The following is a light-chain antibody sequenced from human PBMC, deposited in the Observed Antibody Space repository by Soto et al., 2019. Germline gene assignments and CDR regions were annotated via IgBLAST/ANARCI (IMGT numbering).Light chain of an antibody. CDR2: EVN. CDR1: SSDVGSYNY. J-gene: IGLJ1*01. Sequence: QSVLTQPPSASGSPGQSVTISCTGSSSDVGSYNYVSWYQQHPGKAPKLMIYEVNKRPSGVPDRFSGSKSGNTASLTVSGLQAEDEADYYCSSYTSSSTYVFGTGTKLTVL. V-gene: IGLV2-8*01. CDR3: SSYTSSSTYV.